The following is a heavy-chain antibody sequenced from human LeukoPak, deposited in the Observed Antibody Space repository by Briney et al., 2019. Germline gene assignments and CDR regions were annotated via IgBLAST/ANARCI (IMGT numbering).Heavy chain of an antibody. CDR2: TSSRSTNI. V-gene: IGHV3-21*01. D-gene: IGHD6-19*01. CDR3: ARDAQWLVPEGYFYYMDV. Sequence: GGSLRLSCAGSGFTFSRYSMNWFRQAPGKGLERVSSTSSRSTNIFYADSVKGRFTISRGNAKNSLYLQMNSLGAEDTAVYYCARDAQWLVPEGYFYYMDVWGKGTTVTVSS. J-gene: IGHJ6*03. CDR1: GFTFSRYS.